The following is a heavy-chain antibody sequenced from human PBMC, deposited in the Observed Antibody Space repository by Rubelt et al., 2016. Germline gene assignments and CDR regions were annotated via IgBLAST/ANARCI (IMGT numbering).Heavy chain of an antibody. Sequence: QVQLQQWGAGLLKPSETLSLTCAVYGGSFSGYYWSWIRQPPGKGLEWIGEINHSGSTNYNPSLKSRVTISVDPPKNQFSLKLSSVTAADTAVYYCARADYYDSSGYHNWFDPWGQGTLVTVSS. D-gene: IGHD3-22*01. CDR3: ARADYYDSSGYHNWFDP. CDR1: GGSFSGYY. CDR2: INHSGST. V-gene: IGHV4-34*01. J-gene: IGHJ5*02.